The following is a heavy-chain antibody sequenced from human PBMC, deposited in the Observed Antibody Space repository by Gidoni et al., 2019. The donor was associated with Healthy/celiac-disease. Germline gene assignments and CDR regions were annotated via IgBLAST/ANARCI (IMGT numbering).Heavy chain of an antibody. Sequence: EVQLLESGGGLVQPGGSLRLSCAASGFTFSTYAMSWVRQAPGKGLEWVSGISGSGGSTYYADSVKGRFTISRDNSKNTLYLQMHSLRAEDTAVYYCAKDPARGLIIPHYWGQGTLVTVSS. CDR3: AKDPARGLIIPHY. CDR1: GFTFSTYA. D-gene: IGHD3-10*01. J-gene: IGHJ4*02. CDR2: ISGSGGST. V-gene: IGHV3-23*01.